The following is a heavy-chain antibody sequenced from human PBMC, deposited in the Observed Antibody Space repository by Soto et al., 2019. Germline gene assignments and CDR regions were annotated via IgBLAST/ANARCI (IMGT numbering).Heavy chain of an antibody. CDR3: AAIDGIYYAAGIFYYYYYGMDG. V-gene: IGHV1-58*01. CDR1: GFTFTSST. CDR2: IVVGSGNT. D-gene: IGHD3-10*01. Sequence: SVKVSCKSSGFTFTSSTVQWVRQARGQRLEWIGWIVVGSGNTNYAQKFQEKVTITRDMSTSTAYMGLSSLRSEDTAVYYCAAIDGIYYAAGIFYYYYYGMDGWGQGTRFAVSS. J-gene: IGHJ6*01.